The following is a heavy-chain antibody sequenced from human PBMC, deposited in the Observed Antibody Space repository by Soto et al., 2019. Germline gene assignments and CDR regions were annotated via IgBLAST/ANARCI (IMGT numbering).Heavy chain of an antibody. D-gene: IGHD5-12*01. J-gene: IGHJ6*02. Sequence: PSEHLSLTCPLSGYSISSGYYLGWRRQPPGKGLEWSGSSYHSGSTDYNPSLKSRVTISVEKSKNQFYLKLRSVNDADTAVYYCASDRLPGVATVYDYYGMDVWVQGNMVT. V-gene: IGHV4-38-2*02. CDR2: SYHSGST. CDR1: GYSISSGYY. CDR3: ASDRLPGVATVYDYYGMDV.